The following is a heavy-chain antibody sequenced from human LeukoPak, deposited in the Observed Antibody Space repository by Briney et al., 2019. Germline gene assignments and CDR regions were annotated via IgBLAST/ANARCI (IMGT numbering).Heavy chain of an antibody. CDR2: INGDGSRT. Sequence: GGSLRLSCAASGFTFSSYWMHWVRQAPGKGLVWVSRINGDGSRTNYADSVKGRFTISRDNSKNTLYLQMNSLRAEDTAVYYCAKDFKAVAGTPDYWGQGTLVTVSS. CDR1: GFTFSSYW. CDR3: AKDFKAVAGTPDY. D-gene: IGHD6-19*01. J-gene: IGHJ4*02. V-gene: IGHV3-74*01.